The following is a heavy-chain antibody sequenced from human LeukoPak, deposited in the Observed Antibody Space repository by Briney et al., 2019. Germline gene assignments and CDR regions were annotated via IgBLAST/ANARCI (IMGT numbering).Heavy chain of an antibody. Sequence: GGSLRLSCAASGFTVSSNYMRWVRQAPGKGLEWVSLIYSDGSTFYADSVKGRFTISRDNSKNTLYLQMNSLRAEDTAVYYCAKAGGSYLIPYFQHWSQGTLVTVSS. D-gene: IGHD1-26*01. CDR3: AKAGGSYLIPYFQH. CDR2: IYSDGST. V-gene: IGHV3-66*01. J-gene: IGHJ1*01. CDR1: GFTVSSNY.